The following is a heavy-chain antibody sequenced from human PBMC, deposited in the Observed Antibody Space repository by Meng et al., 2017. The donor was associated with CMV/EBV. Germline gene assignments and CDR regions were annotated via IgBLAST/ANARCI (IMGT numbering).Heavy chain of an antibody. D-gene: IGHD6-13*01. CDR2: ISGGGGST. CDR3: AKTTAVDTRSYYYYGMDV. V-gene: IGHV3-23*01. J-gene: IGHJ6*02. Sequence: GGSLRLSCAASGFTFSSYAMSLVRQAPGKGLEWVSAISGGGGSTYYADSVKGRFTISRDNSKNTLYLQMNSLRAEDTAVYYCAKTTAVDTRSYYYYGMDVWGQGTTVTVSS. CDR1: GFTFSSYA.